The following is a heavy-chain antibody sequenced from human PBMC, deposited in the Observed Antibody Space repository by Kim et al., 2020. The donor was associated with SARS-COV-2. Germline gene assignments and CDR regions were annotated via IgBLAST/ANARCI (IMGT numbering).Heavy chain of an antibody. CDR3: AGLSYYYYGMDV. V-gene: IGHV4-39*01. J-gene: IGHJ6*02. Sequence: NTSLKSRVTISVDTSKKQFSLKLSSVTAADTAVDYCAGLSYYYYGMDVWGQGTTVTVSS.